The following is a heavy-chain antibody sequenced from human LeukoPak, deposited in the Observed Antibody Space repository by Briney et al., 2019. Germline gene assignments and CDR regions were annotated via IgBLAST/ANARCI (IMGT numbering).Heavy chain of an antibody. CDR1: GGSISSGSYY. D-gene: IGHD3-3*01. V-gene: IGHV4-61*02. J-gene: IGHJ5*02. CDR2: IYTSGST. Sequence: KPSQPLSLTCTVSGGSISSGSYYLSWIRQPAGKGLEWIGRIYTSGSTNYNPSLRSRVTISVDTSKNQFSLKLSSVTAADTAVYYCARRTYYDFWSGYYTWGWFDPWGQGTLVTVSS. CDR3: ARRTYYDFWSGYYTWGWFDP.